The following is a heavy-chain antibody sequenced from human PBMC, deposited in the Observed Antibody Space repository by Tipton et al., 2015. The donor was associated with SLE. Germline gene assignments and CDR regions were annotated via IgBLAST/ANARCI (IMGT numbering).Heavy chain of an antibody. Sequence: LRLSCAVYGGSFWGYHWTWIRHPPGQGLEWIGEIAYTGSPNYNPPLKSRVTISMDTSKSQFSLRLNSLTAADTAVYYCARGPFQRWPPGAYWGQGTLVTVSS. CDR2: IAYTGSP. D-gene: IGHD6-19*01. J-gene: IGHJ4*02. CDR1: GGSFWGYH. CDR3: ARGPFQRWPPGAY. V-gene: IGHV4-34*01.